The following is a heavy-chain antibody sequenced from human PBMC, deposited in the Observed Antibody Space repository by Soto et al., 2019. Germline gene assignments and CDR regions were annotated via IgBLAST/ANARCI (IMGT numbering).Heavy chain of an antibody. D-gene: IGHD6-19*01. J-gene: IGHJ4*02. V-gene: IGHV1-3*01. CDR3: ARFTGYSSGWYWFDY. CDR1: GYTFTSYA. Sequence: ASVKVSCKASGYTFTSYAMYWVRQAPGQRLEWMGWINAGNGNTKYSQKFQGRVTITRDTSASTAYMELSSLRSEDTAVYYCARFTGYSSGWYWFDYWGQGTLVTVSS. CDR2: INAGNGNT.